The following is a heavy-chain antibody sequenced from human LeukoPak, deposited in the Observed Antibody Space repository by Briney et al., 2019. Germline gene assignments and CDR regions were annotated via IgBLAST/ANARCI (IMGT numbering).Heavy chain of an antibody. CDR1: GGSISSYY. V-gene: IGHV4-59*01. Sequence: SETLSLTCTVSGGSISSYYWSWIRQPPGKGLEWIGYIYYSGSTNYNPSLKSRVTISVDTSKNQFSLKLSSVTAADTAVYYCARESSGGAFDIWGQGTMVTVSS. J-gene: IGHJ3*02. CDR2: IYYSGST. D-gene: IGHD3-10*01. CDR3: ARESSGGAFDI.